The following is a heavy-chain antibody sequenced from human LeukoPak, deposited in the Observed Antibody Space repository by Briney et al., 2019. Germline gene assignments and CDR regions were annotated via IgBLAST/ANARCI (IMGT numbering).Heavy chain of an antibody. CDR2: IRSSGSIR. J-gene: IGHJ4*02. D-gene: IGHD3-10*01. CDR1: GFTFRSYE. Sequence: GGSLRLSCGTSGFTFRSYEMNWVRQAPGKGLEWVSYIRSSGSIRYYADSVKGRFTVSRDNAKNSLYLQMNSLRAEDTAVYYCVRGGHVTMVLADHWGQGTLVIVSS. CDR3: VRGGHVTMVLADH. V-gene: IGHV3-48*03.